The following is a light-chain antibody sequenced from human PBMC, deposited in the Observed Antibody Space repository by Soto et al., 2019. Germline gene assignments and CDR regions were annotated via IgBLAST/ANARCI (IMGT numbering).Light chain of an antibody. CDR1: SSSIGSNT. Sequence: QSVLTQPPSASGTPGQRVTISCSGSSSSIGSNTVNWYQQLPGRAPKLLIYANDQRPSGVPDRFSAFKSGTSASLAISGLQSDDEADYSCASWDDSRIGWLFGGGTKLTVL. CDR3: ASWDDSRIGWL. J-gene: IGLJ3*02. V-gene: IGLV1-44*01. CDR2: AND.